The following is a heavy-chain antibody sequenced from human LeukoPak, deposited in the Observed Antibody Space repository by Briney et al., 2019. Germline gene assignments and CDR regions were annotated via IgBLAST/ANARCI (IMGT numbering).Heavy chain of an antibody. CDR3: VRSKSGTYGWFDP. Sequence: ASETLSLTCTVSGGSITSHYWSWIRQPPGKGLEWIGYIYYSGTTNYNPSLRSRVTISVDTSKNQFSLKVNSVTAADTAVYYCVRSKSGTYGWFDPWGQGTLVTVSS. J-gene: IGHJ5*02. CDR2: IYYSGTT. V-gene: IGHV4-59*11. D-gene: IGHD4-17*01. CDR1: GGSITSHY.